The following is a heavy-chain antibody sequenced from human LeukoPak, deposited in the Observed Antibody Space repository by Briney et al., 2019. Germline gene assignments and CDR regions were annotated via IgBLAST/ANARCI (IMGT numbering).Heavy chain of an antibody. D-gene: IGHD5-24*01. J-gene: IGHJ4*02. Sequence: SETLSLTCAVYGGSFSGYYWSWIRHPPGKGLEWIGEINHSGSTNYNPSLKSRVTISVDTSKNQFSLKLSSVTAADTAVYYCALRDGYTANDYWGQGTLVTVSS. V-gene: IGHV4-34*01. CDR2: INHSGST. CDR1: GGSFSGYY. CDR3: ALRDGYTANDY.